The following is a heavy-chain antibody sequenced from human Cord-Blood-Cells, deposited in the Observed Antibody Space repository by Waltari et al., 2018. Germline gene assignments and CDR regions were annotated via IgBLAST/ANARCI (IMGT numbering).Heavy chain of an antibody. CDR2: IYPGDSDT. D-gene: IGHD4-4*01. CDR3: AIWGHYSNYFGGVDY. Sequence: EVQLVQSGAAVKKPGESLKISCKGSGYSFTRYWICWVRPMPGKGLEWMGIIYPGDSDTRYSPSFQGQVTISADKSISTAYLQWSSLKASDTAMYYCAIWGHYSNYFGGVDYWGQGTLVTVSS. V-gene: IGHV5-51*01. CDR1: GYSFTRYW. J-gene: IGHJ4*02.